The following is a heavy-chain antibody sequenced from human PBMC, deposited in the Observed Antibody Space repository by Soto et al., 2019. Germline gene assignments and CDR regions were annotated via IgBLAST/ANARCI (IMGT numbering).Heavy chain of an antibody. Sequence: SETLSLTCTVSGASIRSSSYWGWIRQPPGKGLEWIGSIYSIGNTYYNPSLKSGVTISADTSKNQFSLNLISVTAADTAVYYCRRSSRYSTDVWGQGITVTVSS. J-gene: IGHJ6*02. CDR3: RRSSRYSTDV. CDR2: IYSIGNT. CDR1: GASIRSSSY. D-gene: IGHD6-19*01. V-gene: IGHV4-39*01.